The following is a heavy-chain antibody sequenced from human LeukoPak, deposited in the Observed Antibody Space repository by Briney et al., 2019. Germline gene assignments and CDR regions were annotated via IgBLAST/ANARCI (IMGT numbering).Heavy chain of an antibody. CDR1: GYTFTSYD. Sequence: GASVKVSCKASGYTFTSYDINWVRQATGQGLEWMGWMNPNSGNTGYAQKFQGRVTITRNTSISTAYMELSSLRSEDTAVYYCATEGWLAARAFDYWGQGTLVTVSS. CDR2: MNPNSGNT. D-gene: IGHD6-6*01. V-gene: IGHV1-8*03. CDR3: ATEGWLAARAFDY. J-gene: IGHJ4*02.